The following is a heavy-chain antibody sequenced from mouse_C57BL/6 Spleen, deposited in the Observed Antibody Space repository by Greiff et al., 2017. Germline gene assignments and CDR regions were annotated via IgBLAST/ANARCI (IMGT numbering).Heavy chain of an antibody. CDR3: ARRDYGSSYWYFDV. Sequence: VKLQQSGAELVRPRTSVKMSCKASGYTFTNYWIGWAKQRPGHGLEWIGDIYPGGGYTNYNEKFKGKATLTADKSSSTAYMQFSSLTSEDSAIYYCARRDYGSSYWYFDVWGTGTTVTVSS. J-gene: IGHJ1*03. V-gene: IGHV1-63*01. CDR1: GYTFTNYW. D-gene: IGHD1-1*01. CDR2: IYPGGGYT.